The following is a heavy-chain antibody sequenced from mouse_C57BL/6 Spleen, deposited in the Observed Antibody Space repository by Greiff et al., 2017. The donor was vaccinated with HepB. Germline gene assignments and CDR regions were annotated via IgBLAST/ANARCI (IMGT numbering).Heavy chain of an antibody. V-gene: IGHV1-69*01. D-gene: IGHD1-1*01. J-gene: IGHJ3*01. CDR3: ARLYYGSSYWFAY. CDR1: GYTFTSYW. Sequence: QVQLQQPGAELVMPGASVKLSCKASGYTFTSYWMHWVKRRPGQGLEWIGEIDPSDSYTNYNQKFKGKSTLTVDKSSSTAYMQLSSLTSEDSAVYYCARLYYGSSYWFAYWGQGTLVTVSA. CDR2: IDPSDSYT.